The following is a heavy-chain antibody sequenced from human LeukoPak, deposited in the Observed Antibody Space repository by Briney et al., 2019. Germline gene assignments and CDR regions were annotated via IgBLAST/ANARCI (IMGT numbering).Heavy chain of an antibody. Sequence: PSETLSLTCTVSGASISNFYWSWIRQPPGKGLEWIGYIHNSGSTNYNPSLKSRVAISLDTSKNQFSLKLTSVTAADTAVYYCATHPPRPCTGGRCSDYWGQGTLVTVSS. CDR2: IHNSGST. CDR1: GASISNFY. V-gene: IGHV4-59*01. CDR3: ATHPPRPCTGGRCSDY. D-gene: IGHD2-15*01. J-gene: IGHJ4*02.